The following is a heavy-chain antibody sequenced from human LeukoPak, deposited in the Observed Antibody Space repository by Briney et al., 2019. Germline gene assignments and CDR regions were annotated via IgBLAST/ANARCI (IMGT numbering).Heavy chain of an antibody. CDR3: ARTTYYYYSMDV. Sequence: PSQTLSLTCTVSGDSLSSGGYYWSWIRQHPGKGLEWIGYIFYSGTTYSNPSLKSRLTMAVDTSNNQFSLKLTSVTAADTAMYYCARTTYYYYSMDVWGKRTTVTVSS. CDR2: IFYSGTT. J-gene: IGHJ6*03. V-gene: IGHV4-31*03. D-gene: IGHD1-14*01. CDR1: GDSLSSGGYY.